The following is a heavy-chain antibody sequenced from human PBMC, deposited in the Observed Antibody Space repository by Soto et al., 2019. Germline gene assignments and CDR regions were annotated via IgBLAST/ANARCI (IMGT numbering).Heavy chain of an antibody. V-gene: IGHV3-53*01. CDR3: ATWHLREHAYDI. Sequence: DVQLVESGGGLIQPGGSLRLSCVASGLTVSGKKYIAWVREAPGKGPEWLSGVCELDGTYYADSVRGRCTTSIDSSRPTVYLQMRDLRPEDTGLYFSATWHLREHAYDIWGKGTMVTVSS. D-gene: IGHD5-12*01. CDR1: GLTVSGKKY. CDR2: VCELDGT. J-gene: IGHJ3*02.